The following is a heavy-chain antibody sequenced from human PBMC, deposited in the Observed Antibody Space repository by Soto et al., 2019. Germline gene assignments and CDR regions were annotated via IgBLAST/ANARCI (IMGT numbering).Heavy chain of an antibody. CDR2: IIPIFGTA. D-gene: IGHD2-21*02. J-gene: IGHJ5*02. CDR3: ARVGAYCGGDCYESCFDP. V-gene: IGHV1-69*06. Sequence: QVQLVQSGAEVKKPGASVKVSCKASGGTFSSYAISWVRQAPGQVLEWMGGIIPIFGTANYAHKFQGRVTITSANSTSTAYMELSSMRSEDTAVYYCARVGAYCGGDCYESCFDPWGQGTLVTVSS. CDR1: GGTFSSYA.